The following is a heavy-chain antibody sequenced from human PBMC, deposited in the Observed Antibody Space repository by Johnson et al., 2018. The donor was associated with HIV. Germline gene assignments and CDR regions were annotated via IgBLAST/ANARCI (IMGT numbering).Heavy chain of an antibody. D-gene: IGHD5-18*01. CDR3: AKDLRSYGNDAFDI. V-gene: IGHV3-30*19. J-gene: IGHJ3*02. CDR2: ISYDGSNN. Sequence: QVQLVESGGGVVQPGGSLTLSCAASGFTFSTYGMHWVRQAPGKGLEWVAVISYDGSNNYYADSGKGRFTISRDNSKNTLYLQMNSLRAEDTALYYCAKDLRSYGNDAFDIWGQGTMVTVSS. CDR1: GFTFSTYG.